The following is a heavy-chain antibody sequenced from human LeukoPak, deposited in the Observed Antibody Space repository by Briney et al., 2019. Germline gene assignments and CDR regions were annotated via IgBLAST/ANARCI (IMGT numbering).Heavy chain of an antibody. Sequence: GGSLRLSCAASGFTFSSYSMNWVRQAPGKGVEWVSYISSSSSTIYYADSVKGRFTISRDNSKNTLYLQMNSLRAEDTAVYYCAKGSRGSGTYYIDYWGQGTLVTVSS. CDR3: AKGSRGSGTYYIDY. CDR2: ISSSSSTI. D-gene: IGHD3-10*01. V-gene: IGHV3-48*01. CDR1: GFTFSSYS. J-gene: IGHJ4*02.